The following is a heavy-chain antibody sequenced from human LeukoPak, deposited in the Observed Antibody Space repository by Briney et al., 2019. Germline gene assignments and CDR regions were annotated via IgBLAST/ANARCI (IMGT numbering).Heavy chain of an antibody. D-gene: IGHD3-10*01. J-gene: IGHJ4*02. V-gene: IGHV3-23*01. Sequence: PGGSLRLSCAASGFTFSSYGMSWVRQAPGKGLEWVSAISGSGGSTYYADSVKGRFIISRDNSKNTLYLQMNSLRAEDTAVYYCARGEYGSGSYHIDYWGQGTLVTVSS. CDR2: ISGSGGST. CDR3: ARGEYGSGSYHIDY. CDR1: GFTFSSYG.